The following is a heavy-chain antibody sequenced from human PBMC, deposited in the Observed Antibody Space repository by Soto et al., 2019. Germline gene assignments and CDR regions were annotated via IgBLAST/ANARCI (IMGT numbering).Heavy chain of an antibody. D-gene: IGHD2-2*01. J-gene: IGHJ4*02. CDR3: ARVETCSSTSCYSVFDY. CDR2: INTDGSST. Sequence: GGSLRLSCAASGFIFVSDWMHWVRQAPGQGLVWVSRINTDGSSTTYADSVKGRFTISRDNAKNTLYLQMNSLRAEDTAVYYCARVETCSSTSCYSVFDYWGQGTLVTVSS. CDR1: GFIFVSDW. V-gene: IGHV3-74*03.